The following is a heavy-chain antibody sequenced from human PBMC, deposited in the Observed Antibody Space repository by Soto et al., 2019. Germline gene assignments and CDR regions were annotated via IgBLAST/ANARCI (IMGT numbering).Heavy chain of an antibody. CDR3: ARIYSNYALYYFDY. J-gene: IGHJ4*02. CDR2: IFSNDEK. V-gene: IGHV2-26*01. D-gene: IGHD4-4*01. CDR1: GFSLSNVRMG. Sequence: QVTLKESGPVLVKPTETVTLTCTVSGFSLSNVRMGVTWIRQPPGKALEWLAHIFSNDEKSYNTSLKSRLTISKDTSKSQVVLTMTNMDPVDTATYYCARIYSNYALYYFDYWGQGTLVTVSS.